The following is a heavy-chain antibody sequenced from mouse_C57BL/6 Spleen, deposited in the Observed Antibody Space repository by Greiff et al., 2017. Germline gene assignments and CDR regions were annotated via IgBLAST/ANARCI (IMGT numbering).Heavy chain of an antibody. CDR2: IYPGDGDT. D-gene: IGHD2-5*01. V-gene: IGHV1-80*01. J-gene: IGHJ4*01. CDR1: GYAFSSYW. CDR3: ARGSNYRGDAMDY. Sequence: QVQLQQSGAELVKPGASVKISCKASGYAFSSYWMNWVKQRPGKGLEWIGQIYPGDGDTNYNGKFKGKATLTADKSSSTAYMQLSSLASEGSAVYFCARGSNYRGDAMDYWGQGASVTASS.